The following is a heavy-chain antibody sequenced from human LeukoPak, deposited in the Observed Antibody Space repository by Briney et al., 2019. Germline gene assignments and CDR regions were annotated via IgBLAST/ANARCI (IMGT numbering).Heavy chain of an antibody. CDR3: AKITGQTSGYSYGNNN. CDR2: ISGSGGST. V-gene: IGHV3-23*01. Sequence: GGSLRLTCAASGFTFSNYAMSWVSQAPGKGLEWVSAISGSGGSTYYADSVKGRFTISRDNSKNTLYLQMNSLRAEDTAVYYCAKITGQTSGYSYGNNNWGHGTLVTVSS. CDR1: GFTFSNYA. J-gene: IGHJ4*01. D-gene: IGHD5-18*01.